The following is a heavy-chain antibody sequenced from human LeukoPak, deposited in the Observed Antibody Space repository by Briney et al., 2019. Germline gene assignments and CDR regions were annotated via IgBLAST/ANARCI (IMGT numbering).Heavy chain of an antibody. CDR1: GGSLRGYY. J-gene: IGHJ6*03. CDR2: INHSGST. V-gene: IGHV4-34*01. CDR3: ARAPLSGAPYYYYFYMDV. D-gene: IGHD2/OR15-2a*01. Sequence: SETLSLTSAAYGGSLRGYYLGTIRQPPGKGPERSGEINHSGSTNYNPSLKSRVTISVVTSKNQFSLKLSSVTAADTAVYYCARAPLSGAPYYYYFYMDVWGKGTTVTVSS.